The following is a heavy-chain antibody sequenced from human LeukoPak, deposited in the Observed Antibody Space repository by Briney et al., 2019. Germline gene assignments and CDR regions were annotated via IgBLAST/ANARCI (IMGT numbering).Heavy chain of an antibody. CDR1: GYRYTSCD. V-gene: IGHV1-8*01. CDR2: VNAKTGSA. Sequence: ASVKVSCKTSGYRYTSCDFNWVRQAPGQGLEWIGWVNAKTGSARYAQKFQGRVNMTKVTSRDTVSMELSGLTAEDTAVYYRARPPGYCDDATCYCFYYYMDFWGSGTTVIVS. CDR3: ARPPGYCDDATCYCFYYYMDF. D-gene: IGHD3-16*01. J-gene: IGHJ6*03.